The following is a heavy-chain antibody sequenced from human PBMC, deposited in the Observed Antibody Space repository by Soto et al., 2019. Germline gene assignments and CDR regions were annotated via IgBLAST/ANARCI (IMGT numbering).Heavy chain of an antibody. CDR2: IYSGGST. Sequence: PGGSLRLSCAASGFTVSSNYMSWVRQAPGKGLEWVSVIYSGGSTYYADSVKGRFTISRDNSKNTLYLQMNSLRAEDTAVYYCAKEYYGSGSYFGAIYYFDYWGQGTLVTVSS. J-gene: IGHJ4*02. V-gene: IGHV3-53*01. CDR3: AKEYYGSGSYFGAIYYFDY. D-gene: IGHD3-10*01. CDR1: GFTVSSNY.